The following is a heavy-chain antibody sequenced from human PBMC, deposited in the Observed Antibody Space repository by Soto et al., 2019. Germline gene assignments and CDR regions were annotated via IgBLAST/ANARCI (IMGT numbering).Heavy chain of an antibody. J-gene: IGHJ6*02. V-gene: IGHV4-30-4*01. CDR1: GGSISSGDYY. CDR3: ARDWIAAAGSISNSQAFPLLDGMDV. CDR2: IYYSGST. Sequence: SETLSLTCTVSGGSISSGDYYWSWIRQPPGKGLEWIGYIYYSGSTYYNPSLKSRVTISVDTSKNQFSLKLSSVTAADTAVYYCARDWIAAAGSISNSQAFPLLDGMDVWGQGTTVTVSS. D-gene: IGHD6-13*01.